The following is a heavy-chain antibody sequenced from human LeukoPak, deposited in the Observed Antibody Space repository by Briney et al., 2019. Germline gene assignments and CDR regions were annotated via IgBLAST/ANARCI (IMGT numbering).Heavy chain of an antibody. CDR3: ATRSIRYGLADYLDY. D-gene: IGHD3/OR15-3a*01. Sequence: PGGSLRLSCAASGFTFSSYWMSWVRQAPGKGLEWVSYISSRGSTINYADSVKGRFTISRDNAKNSLYLQMNSLRAEDTAIYYCATRSIRYGLADYLDYWGQGTLVTVSS. V-gene: IGHV3-48*04. CDR2: ISSRGSTI. CDR1: GFTFSSYW. J-gene: IGHJ4*02.